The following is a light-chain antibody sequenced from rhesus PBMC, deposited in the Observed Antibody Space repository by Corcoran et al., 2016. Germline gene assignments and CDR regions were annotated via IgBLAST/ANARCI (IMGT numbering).Light chain of an antibody. CDR2: YPS. Sequence: DIQMTQSPSSLSASVGDKVTITFHASQGISSWLAWYQQKPGKALKPLIYYPSSLQSGVPSRFSGSGSGTDYTLTLSSLQPEDFATYYCQQYDVLPYSFGQGTKVAIK. CDR3: QQYDVLPYS. V-gene: IGKV1-19*01. J-gene: IGKJ2*01. CDR1: QGISSW.